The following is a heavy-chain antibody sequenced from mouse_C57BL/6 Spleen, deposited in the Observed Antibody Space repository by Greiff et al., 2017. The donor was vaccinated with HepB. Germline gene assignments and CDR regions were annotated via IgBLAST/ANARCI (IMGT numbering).Heavy chain of an antibody. J-gene: IGHJ4*01. D-gene: IGHD2-1*01. CDR3: ARVEALIYSDAMDY. CDR2: INPNYGTT. Sequence: VQLKQSGPELVKPGASVKISCKASGYSFTDYNMNWVKQSNGKSLEWIGVINPNYGTTSYNQKFKGKATLTVDQSSSTAYMQLNSLTSEDSAVYYCARVEALIYSDAMDYWGQGTSVTVSS. CDR1: GYSFTDYN. V-gene: IGHV1-39*01.